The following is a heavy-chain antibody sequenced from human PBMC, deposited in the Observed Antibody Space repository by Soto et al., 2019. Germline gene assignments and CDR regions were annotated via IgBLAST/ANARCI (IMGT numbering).Heavy chain of an antibody. CDR1: GGTFSSYA. V-gene: IGHV1-69*06. D-gene: IGHD4-17*01. CDR2: IIPIFGTA. J-gene: IGHJ6*02. CDR3: ARVDYGDYYYYYGMDV. Sequence: SVKVSCKASGGTFSSYAISWVRQAPGQGLEWMGGIIPIFGTANYAQKFQGRVTITADKSTSTAYMELSSLRSEDTAVYYCARVDYGDYYYYYGMDVWGQGTTVTVSS.